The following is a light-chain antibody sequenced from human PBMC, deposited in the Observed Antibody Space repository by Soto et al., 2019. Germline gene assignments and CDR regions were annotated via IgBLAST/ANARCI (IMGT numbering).Light chain of an antibody. CDR3: QQRSNWPLT. V-gene: IGKV3-11*01. J-gene: IGKJ4*01. CDR1: QSVSLS. CDR2: DAS. Sequence: PGGRATLSCRASQSVSLSLAWYQQKPGQAPRLLIYDASKRASGFPARFSGSGSGTDFTLTISSLEPEDFAVYYCQQRSNWPLTFGGGTKVDIK.